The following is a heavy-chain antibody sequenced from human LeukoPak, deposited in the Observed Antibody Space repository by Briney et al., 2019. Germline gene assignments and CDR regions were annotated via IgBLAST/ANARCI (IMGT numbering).Heavy chain of an antibody. Sequence: ASVKVSCKASGYTFTGYYMHWVRQAPGQGLEWMGGIIPIFGTANYAQKFQGRVTITADESTSTAYMELSSLRSEDTAVYYCARKSTVFDYWGQGTLVTVSS. CDR3: ARKSTVFDY. D-gene: IGHD4-11*01. CDR1: GYTFTGYY. CDR2: IIPIFGTA. J-gene: IGHJ4*02. V-gene: IGHV1-69*13.